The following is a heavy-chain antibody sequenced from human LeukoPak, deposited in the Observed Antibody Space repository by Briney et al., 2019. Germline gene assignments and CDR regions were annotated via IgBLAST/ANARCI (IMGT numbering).Heavy chain of an antibody. J-gene: IGHJ4*02. CDR3: ARNGITIFGVVTPYFDY. CDR2: ISTTGGST. V-gene: IGHV3-23*01. D-gene: IGHD3-3*01. CDR1: AFTFTSYG. Sequence: GGTLRLSCAASAFTFTSYGMSWVRQAPGKGLEWVSAISTTGGSTYYADSVKGRFTISRDNAKNSLYLQMNSLRAEDTAVYYCARNGITIFGVVTPYFDYWGQGTLVTVSS.